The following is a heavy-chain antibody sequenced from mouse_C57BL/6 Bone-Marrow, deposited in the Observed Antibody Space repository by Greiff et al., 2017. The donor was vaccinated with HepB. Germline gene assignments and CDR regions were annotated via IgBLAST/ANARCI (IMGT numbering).Heavy chain of an antibody. Sequence: VQLQQPGAELVRPGTSVKLSCKASGYTFTSYWMHWVKQRPGQGLEWIGVIDPSDSYTNYNQKFKGKATLTVDTSSSTAYMQLSSLTSEDSAVYYCAREAYYDYGSWFAYWGQGTLVTVSA. D-gene: IGHD2-4*01. CDR2: IDPSDSYT. J-gene: IGHJ3*01. V-gene: IGHV1-59*01. CDR3: AREAYYDYGSWFAY. CDR1: GYTFTSYW.